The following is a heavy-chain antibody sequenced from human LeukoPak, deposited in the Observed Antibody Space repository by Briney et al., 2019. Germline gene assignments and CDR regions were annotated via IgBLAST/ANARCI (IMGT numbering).Heavy chain of an antibody. V-gene: IGHV4-34*01. CDR2: INHSGST. CDR3: AGFPPGEYDSSGNYYEFIY. J-gene: IGHJ4*02. CDR1: GGSFSGYY. Sequence: SETLSLTCAVYGGSFSGYYWSWIRQPPGKGLEWIGEINHSGSTNYNPSLKSRVTISVDTSKNQFSLKLSSVTAADTAVYYCAGFPPGEYDSSGNYYEFIYWGQGTLVTVSS. D-gene: IGHD3-22*01.